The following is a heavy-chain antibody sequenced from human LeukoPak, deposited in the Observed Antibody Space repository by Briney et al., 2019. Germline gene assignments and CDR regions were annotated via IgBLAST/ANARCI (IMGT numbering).Heavy chain of an antibody. J-gene: IGHJ4*02. CDR1: GFTLSSYS. CDR3: ARDPGPDPYDILTGYHDY. V-gene: IGHV3-21*01. CDR2: ISSSSSYI. Sequence: SGGSLRLSCAASGFTLSSYSMNWVRQAPGKGLEWVSSISSSSSYIYYADSVKGRFTISRDNAKTSLYLQMNSLRAEDTAVYYCARDPGPDPYDILTGYHDYWGQGTLVTVSS. D-gene: IGHD3-9*01.